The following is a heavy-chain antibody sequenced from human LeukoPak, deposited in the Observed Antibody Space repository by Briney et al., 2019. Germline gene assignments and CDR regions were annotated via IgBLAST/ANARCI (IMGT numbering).Heavy chain of an antibody. CDR1: GYTFTSYG. Sequence: GASVKVSCKASGYTFTSYGISWVRQAPGQGLEWMGWISAYNGNTHYAQKLQGRVTMTTDTSASTVYMELRSLRSDDTAVYYCARGFGTTGFNDAFDIWGQGTLVTVSS. D-gene: IGHD1-1*01. V-gene: IGHV1-18*01. CDR2: ISAYNGNT. CDR3: ARGFGTTGFNDAFDI. J-gene: IGHJ3*02.